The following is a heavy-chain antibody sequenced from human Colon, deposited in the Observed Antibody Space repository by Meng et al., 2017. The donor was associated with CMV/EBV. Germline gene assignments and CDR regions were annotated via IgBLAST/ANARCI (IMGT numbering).Heavy chain of an antibody. V-gene: IGHV4-59*01. D-gene: IGHD2-15*01. CDR1: GDSISNYH. CDR3: ARAPYCSGGSCYYYYYYGLDV. J-gene: IGHJ6*02. CDR2: IYYSGTT. Sequence: SEPLSLTCNALGDSISNYHWSWIRQPPGKGLEWIGNIYYSGTTNYNPSLESRVIISVDTSKKHFSLRLSSVTAADTAVYYCARAPYCSGGSCYYYYYYGLDVWGQGTTVTVSS.